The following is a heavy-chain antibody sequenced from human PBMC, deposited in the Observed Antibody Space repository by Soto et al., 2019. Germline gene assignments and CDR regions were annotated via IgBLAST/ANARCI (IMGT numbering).Heavy chain of an antibody. Sequence: GGSLRLSCSASGFTFSSYGMHWVRQAPGKGLEWVAVIWYDGSNKYYADSVKGRFTISRDNSKNTLYLQMNSLRAEDTAVYYCARDMTPRPIAAGGENWFDPWGQGTLVTVSS. D-gene: IGHD6-13*01. J-gene: IGHJ5*02. CDR3: ARDMTPRPIAAGGENWFDP. V-gene: IGHV3-33*01. CDR2: IWYDGSNK. CDR1: GFTFSSYG.